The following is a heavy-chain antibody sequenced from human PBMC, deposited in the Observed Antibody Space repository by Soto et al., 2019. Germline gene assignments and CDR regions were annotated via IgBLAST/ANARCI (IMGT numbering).Heavy chain of an antibody. Sequence: SGTLSLTCTVSCGSISGYYWSWVRQPPGEGLEWIGYMYNTGSTVYNPSFKSRVTISVDTSKNQFSLKLNSVTAADTAVYYCARDLWGYCGTDCYPLDVWGQGTTVTVSS. CDR2: MYNTGST. V-gene: IGHV4-59*01. D-gene: IGHD2-21*02. CDR1: CGSISGYY. J-gene: IGHJ6*02. CDR3: ARDLWGYCGTDCYPLDV.